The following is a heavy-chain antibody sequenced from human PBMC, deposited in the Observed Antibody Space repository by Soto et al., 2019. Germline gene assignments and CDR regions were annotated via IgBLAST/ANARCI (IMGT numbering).Heavy chain of an antibody. V-gene: IGHV4-39*01. CDR3: ARHSYGPMYNWFDP. CDR2: VFHSGST. CDR1: GGSISSDNYH. J-gene: IGHJ5*02. D-gene: IGHD3-16*01. Sequence: LTCGVSGGSISSDNYHWGWIRQPPGKGLEWIGSVFHSGSTYYNPSLRSRVTISVDTSKNQFSLTLNSGTAADTAVYYCARHSYGPMYNWFDPWGQRVLVTVSS.